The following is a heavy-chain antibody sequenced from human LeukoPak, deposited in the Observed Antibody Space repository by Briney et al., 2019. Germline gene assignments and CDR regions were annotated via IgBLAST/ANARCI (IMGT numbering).Heavy chain of an antibody. V-gene: IGHV3-23*01. CDR2: ISGSGGST. Sequence: GRSLRLSCAASGFTFSSYAMSWVRQAPGKGLEWVSAISGSGGSTYYADSVKGRFTISRDNSKNTLYLQMNSLRAEDTAVYYCAKFSDFWSGYFDYWGQGTLVTVSS. CDR3: AKFSDFWSGYFDY. CDR1: GFTFSSYA. D-gene: IGHD3-3*01. J-gene: IGHJ4*02.